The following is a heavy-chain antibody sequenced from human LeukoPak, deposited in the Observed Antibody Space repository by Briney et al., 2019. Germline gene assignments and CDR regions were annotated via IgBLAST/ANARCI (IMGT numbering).Heavy chain of an antibody. J-gene: IGHJ6*02. D-gene: IGHD3-3*01. CDR1: GGSFSGYY. CDR2: INHSGST. V-gene: IGHV4-34*01. CDR3: ARVRVFGVVIYYYGMDV. Sequence: SETLSLTCAVYGGSFSGYYWSWIRQPPGKGLEWIGEINHSGSTNCNPSLKSRVTISVDTSKNQFSLKLSSVTAADTAVYYCARVRVFGVVIYYYGMDVRGQGTTVTVSS.